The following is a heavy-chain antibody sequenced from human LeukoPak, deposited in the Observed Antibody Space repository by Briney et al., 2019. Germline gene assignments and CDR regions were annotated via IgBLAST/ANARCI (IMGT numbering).Heavy chain of an antibody. CDR2: IKQDGSEK. CDR1: GFTFSKFA. Sequence: GGSLRLSCAASGFTFSKFAMSWVRQAPGKGLEWVANIKQDGSEKYYVDSVKGRFTISRNNAKNSLYLQMNSLRAEDTAVYYCARDGKDGYNYGYYYYYMDVWGKGTTVTVSS. D-gene: IGHD5-24*01. V-gene: IGHV3-7*01. CDR3: ARDGKDGYNYGYYYYYMDV. J-gene: IGHJ6*03.